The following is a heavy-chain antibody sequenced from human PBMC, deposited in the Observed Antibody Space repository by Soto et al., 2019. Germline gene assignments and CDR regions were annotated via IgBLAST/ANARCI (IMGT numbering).Heavy chain of an antibody. CDR1: GYTFTSYV. CDR3: ASYREQLVLYGMDV. J-gene: IGHJ6*02. CDR2: ISAYNGNT. Sequence: QVQLVQSGAEVKKPGASVKVSCKASGYTFTSYVISWVRQAPGQGLEWMGWISAYNGNTNYAQKLQGRVTMTTDTSTSTAYMEMRSLRSDDTAVYYCASYREQLVLYGMDVWGQGTTVTVSS. D-gene: IGHD6-13*01. V-gene: IGHV1-18*01.